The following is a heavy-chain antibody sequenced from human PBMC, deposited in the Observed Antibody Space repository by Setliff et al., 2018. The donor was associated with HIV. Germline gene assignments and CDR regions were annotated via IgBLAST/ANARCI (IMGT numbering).Heavy chain of an antibody. D-gene: IGHD2-15*01. J-gene: IGHJ4*02. CDR3: VRDLYWAFDY. CDR1: GFTFSSYG. Sequence: PGGSLRLSCAASGFTFSSYGMHWVRQAPGKGLEWVAFIRYDGTYKYYADSVKGRFTISRDNAKNSLDLQMNSLRAEDTAVYYCVRDLYWAFDYWGQGTLVTVSS. CDR2: IRYDGTYK. V-gene: IGHV3-30*02.